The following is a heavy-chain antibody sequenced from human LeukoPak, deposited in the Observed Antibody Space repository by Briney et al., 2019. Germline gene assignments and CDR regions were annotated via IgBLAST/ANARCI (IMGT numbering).Heavy chain of an antibody. CDR2: IIPIFGTA. V-gene: IGHV1-69*05. CDR3: ARPNHYDSSGSMEYDAFDI. D-gene: IGHD3-22*01. J-gene: IGHJ3*02. Sequence: LVKVSCKASGYTFTSYGISWVRQAPGQGLEWMGGIIPIFGTANYAQKFQGRVTITTDESTSTAYMELSSLRSEDTAVYYCARPNHYDSSGSMEYDAFDIWGQGTMVTVSS. CDR1: GYTFTSYG.